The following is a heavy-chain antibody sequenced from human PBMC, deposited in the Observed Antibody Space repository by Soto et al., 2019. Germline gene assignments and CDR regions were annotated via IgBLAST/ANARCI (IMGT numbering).Heavy chain of an antibody. CDR2: IYYSGST. D-gene: IGHD3-3*01. CDR3: AGTTNKWFDP. Sequence: SETLSLTCTVSGGSISSGDYYWSWIRQPPGKGLEWIGYIYYSGSTYYNPSLKSRVTISVDTSKNQFSLKLSSVTAADTAVYYCAGTTNKWFDPWGQGTLGTVSS. J-gene: IGHJ5*02. V-gene: IGHV4-30-4*01. CDR1: GGSISSGDYY.